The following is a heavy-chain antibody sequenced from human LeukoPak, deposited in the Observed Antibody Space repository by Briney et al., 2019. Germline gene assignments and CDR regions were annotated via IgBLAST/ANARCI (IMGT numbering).Heavy chain of an antibody. Sequence: GGSLRLSCAASGFTFSSYAMSWVRQAPGKGLEWVSTISGSGGNTYYADSVKGRFTISRDNSQNTLNLQVNSLGAEDTAVYYCAKDQIALYYFDYWGQGTLVTVSS. CDR2: ISGSGGNT. D-gene: IGHD3-22*01. CDR3: AKDQIALYYFDY. J-gene: IGHJ4*02. CDR1: GFTFSSYA. V-gene: IGHV3-23*01.